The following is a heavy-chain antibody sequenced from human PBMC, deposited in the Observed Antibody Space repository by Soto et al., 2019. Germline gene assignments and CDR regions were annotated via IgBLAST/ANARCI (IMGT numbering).Heavy chain of an antibody. D-gene: IGHD3-3*01. CDR2: IYYSGST. CDR1: SGSISTYY. Sequence: SETLSLTCTVSSGSISTYYWSWIRQPPGKGLEWIGYIYYSGSTNYNPSLKSRVTISIDTSKKQFSLKLSSVTAAGTAVYYCATTSITVYGVGNFDYWGQGTLVTVSS. V-gene: IGHV4-59*01. J-gene: IGHJ4*02. CDR3: ATTSITVYGVGNFDY.